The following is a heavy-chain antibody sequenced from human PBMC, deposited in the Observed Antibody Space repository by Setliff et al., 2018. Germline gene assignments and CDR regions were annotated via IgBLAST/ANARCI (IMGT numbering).Heavy chain of an antibody. J-gene: IGHJ6*03. CDR3: ARHTPGYYYMDV. CDR2: IYSSGTT. CDR1: GFTFSGYS. V-gene: IGHV3-66*04. D-gene: IGHD2-15*01. Sequence: PGGSLRLSCAASGFTFSGYSMSWVRQAPGKGLEWVSSIYSSGTTKSADSVTGRFTISRDNAKNSLHLQMNSLRAGDTAVYYCARHTPGYYYMDVWGKGTTVTVSS.